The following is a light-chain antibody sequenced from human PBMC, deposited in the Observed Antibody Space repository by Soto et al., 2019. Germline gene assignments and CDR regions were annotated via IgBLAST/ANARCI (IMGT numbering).Light chain of an antibody. V-gene: IGKV3-11*01. CDR3: QQRSNWPPGLT. CDR1: QSVSSY. J-gene: IGKJ4*01. Sequence: EIVLTQSPATLSLSPGERATLSCRASQSVSSYLAWYQQKPGQAPRLLIYDASNRATGIPARFSGSGSGTDFTLAISSLGPEDVAVYYCQQRSNWPPGLTFGGGTKVEIK. CDR2: DAS.